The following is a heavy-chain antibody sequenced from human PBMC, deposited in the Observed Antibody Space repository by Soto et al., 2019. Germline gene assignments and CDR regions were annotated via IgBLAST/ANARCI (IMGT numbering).Heavy chain of an antibody. CDR2: IYYSGST. CDR3: ARELPPGYYYDSSGYGWFDP. Sequence: KPSETLSLTCTVSGGSISSYYWSWIRQPPGKGLEWIGYIYYSGSTNYNPSLKSRVTISVDTSKNQFSLKLSSVTAADTAVYHCARELPPGYYYDSSGYGWFDPWGQGTLVTVSS. CDR1: GGSISSYY. D-gene: IGHD3-22*01. J-gene: IGHJ5*02. V-gene: IGHV4-59*01.